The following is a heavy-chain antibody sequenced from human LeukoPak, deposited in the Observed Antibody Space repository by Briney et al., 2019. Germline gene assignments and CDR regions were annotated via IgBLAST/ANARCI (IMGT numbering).Heavy chain of an antibody. V-gene: IGHV4-59*12. CDR2: IYYSEST. CDR1: GGSISSYY. Sequence: PSETLSLTCTVSGGSISSYYWSWIRQPPGKGLEWIGYIYYSESTYYNPSLKSRVTISVDTSKNQFSLKLSSVTAADTAVYYCARGLQYYGSGSYGKSSNWFDPWGQGTLVTVSS. J-gene: IGHJ5*02. D-gene: IGHD3-10*01. CDR3: ARGLQYYGSGSYGKSSNWFDP.